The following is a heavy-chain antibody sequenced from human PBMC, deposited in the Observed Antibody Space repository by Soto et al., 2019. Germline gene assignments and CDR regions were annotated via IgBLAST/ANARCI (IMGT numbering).Heavy chain of an antibody. D-gene: IGHD3-3*01. V-gene: IGHV4-59*08. J-gene: IGHJ5*02. CDR1: GGSISNYY. Sequence: SETLSLTCTVSGGSISNYYWSWIRQSPEKGLEWIAYIHFSGNTNYNPSLKSRVTISVDTSKNQFSLKLSSVTAADTAVYYCASTHYDFWSGYVNWFDPWGQGTLVTVSS. CDR3: ASTHYDFWSGYVNWFDP. CDR2: IHFSGNT.